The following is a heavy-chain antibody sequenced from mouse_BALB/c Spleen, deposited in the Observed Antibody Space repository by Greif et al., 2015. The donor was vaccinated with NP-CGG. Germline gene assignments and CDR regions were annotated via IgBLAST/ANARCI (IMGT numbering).Heavy chain of an antibody. CDR1: GYTFTNYW. J-gene: IGHJ4*01. V-gene: IGHV1-63*02. CDR3: AREGDYDGDAMEN. CDR2: IYPGGGYT. D-gene: IGHD2-4*01. Sequence: VQLQQSGAELVRPGTSVKISCKASGYTFTNYWLGWVKQRPGHGLEWIGDIYPGGGYTNYNEKFKGKATLTADTSSSTAYMQVSGLTSEDSAVYVCAREGDYDGDAMENWGQGTSVTVSS.